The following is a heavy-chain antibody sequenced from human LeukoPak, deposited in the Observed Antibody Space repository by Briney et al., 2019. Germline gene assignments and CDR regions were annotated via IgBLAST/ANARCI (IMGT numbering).Heavy chain of an antibody. CDR3: ARWSGYDYTYYFDY. J-gene: IGHJ4*02. D-gene: IGHD5-12*01. V-gene: IGHV3-33*08. CDR2: ISFDGKIQ. CDR1: GFTFSSYG. Sequence: GGSLRLSCAASGFTFSSYGMQWVRQAPGKGLEWVAVISFDGKIQYYTDSVKGRFTISRDNSKNTLYLQMNSLRAEDTAVYYCARWSGYDYTYYFDYWGQGTLVTVSS.